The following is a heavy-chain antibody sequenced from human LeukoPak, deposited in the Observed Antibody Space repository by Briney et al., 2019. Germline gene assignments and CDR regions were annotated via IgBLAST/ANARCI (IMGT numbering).Heavy chain of an antibody. D-gene: IGHD6-13*01. Sequence: ASVKVSCKASGYTXTDYYMHWVRQAPGQGLEWMGWINPYSGATNSAQKFQGRVTMTRDTYISTAYMELSMLTSDDTAVYYCGRATYTSIWFHDAFDIWGQGTMVTVSS. J-gene: IGHJ3*02. CDR1: GYTXTDYY. V-gene: IGHV1-2*02. CDR2: INPYSGAT. CDR3: GRATYTSIWFHDAFDI.